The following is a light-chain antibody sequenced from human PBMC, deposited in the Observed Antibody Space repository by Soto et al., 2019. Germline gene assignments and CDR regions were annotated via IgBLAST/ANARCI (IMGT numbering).Light chain of an antibody. CDR2: DVS. V-gene: IGLV2-11*01. J-gene: IGLJ1*01. CDR1: SSDVGGYNY. CDR3: CSYAGRYTYV. Sequence: QSVLTQPRSVSGSPGQSVTISCTGTSSDVGGYNYVSWYQQHPGKAPKLMIYDVSKRPSGVPDRFSGSKSGNTASLTISGLQAEDEADYFCCSYAGRYTYVFGTGTKLIVL.